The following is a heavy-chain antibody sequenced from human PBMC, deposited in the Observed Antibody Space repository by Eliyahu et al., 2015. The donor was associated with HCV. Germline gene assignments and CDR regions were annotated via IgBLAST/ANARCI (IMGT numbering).Heavy chain of an antibody. V-gene: IGHV3-15*01. CDR1: XFXFSNAW. CDR2: IKSKTDGGTT. D-gene: IGHD6-6*01. Sequence: EVQLVESGGGLVKPGGSLRLXCAASXFXFSNAWMSWVRQAPGKGLEWVGRIKSKTDGGTTDYAAPVKGRFTISRDDSKNTLYLQMNSLKTEDTAVYYCTTTPRPDAGYWGQGTLVTVSS. J-gene: IGHJ4*02. CDR3: TTTPRPDAGY.